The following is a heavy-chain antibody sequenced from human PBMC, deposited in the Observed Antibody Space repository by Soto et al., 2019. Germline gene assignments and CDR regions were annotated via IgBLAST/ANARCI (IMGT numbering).Heavy chain of an antibody. CDR1: GGSISSSSYY. CDR3: ASKIGYSYGLWYFDY. CDR2: IYYSGST. J-gene: IGHJ4*02. V-gene: IGHV4-39*01. D-gene: IGHD5-18*01. Sequence: QLQLQESGPGLVKPSETLSLTCTVSGGSISSSSYYWGWIRQPPGKGLEWIGSIYYSGSTYYNPSLKSRVTISVDTSKNKSSLKLSSVTAADTAVYYCASKIGYSYGLWYFDYWGQGTLVTVSS.